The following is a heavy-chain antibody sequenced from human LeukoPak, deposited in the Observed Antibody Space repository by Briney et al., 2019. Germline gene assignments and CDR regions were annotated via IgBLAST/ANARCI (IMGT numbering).Heavy chain of an antibody. V-gene: IGHV1-18*01. CDR3: ARDQGIYNHRIIDS. CDR2: INAYNGNT. CDR1: GYTFSSYG. J-gene: IGHJ4*02. Sequence: ASVTVSFKASGYTFSSYGISWVRQAPGQGLEWMGWINAYNGNTIFAQEFQGRVTMTTDTSTSTASMELRSLRSDDTAVYYCARDQGIYNHRIIDSWGQGTLVTVSS. D-gene: IGHD5-12*01.